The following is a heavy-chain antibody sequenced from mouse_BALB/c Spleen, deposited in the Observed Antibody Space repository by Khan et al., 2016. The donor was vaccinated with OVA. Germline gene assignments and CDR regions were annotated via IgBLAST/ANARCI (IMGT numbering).Heavy chain of an antibody. Sequence: DLVKPGASVNLSCKASGYTFTSYWINWIKQRPGQGLEWIGRIAPGSSNAYYNDMFKDKATLTVDTSSSTAYIQLSSLSSEDSAVSFCARWNYYGRCCYVMDYWGQGTSVTVSS. CDR3: ARWNYYGRCCYVMDY. CDR2: IAPGSSNA. D-gene: IGHD1-1*01. V-gene: IGHV1S41*01. J-gene: IGHJ4*01. CDR1: GYTFTSYW.